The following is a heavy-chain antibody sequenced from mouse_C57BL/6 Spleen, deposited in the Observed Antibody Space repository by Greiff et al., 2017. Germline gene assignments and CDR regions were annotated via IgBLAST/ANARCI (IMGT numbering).Heavy chain of an antibody. CDR2: IWRGGST. Sequence: QVQLQQSGPGLVQPSQSLSITCTVSGFSLTSYGVHWVRQSPGKGLEWLGVIWRGGSTDYNAAFMSRLSITKDNSKSQVFFKMNSLQADDTAIYYCAKNWPGSSYEFAYWGQGTLVTVSA. CDR1: GFSLTSYG. CDR3: AKNWPGSSYEFAY. J-gene: IGHJ3*01. D-gene: IGHD1-1*01. V-gene: IGHV2-5*01.